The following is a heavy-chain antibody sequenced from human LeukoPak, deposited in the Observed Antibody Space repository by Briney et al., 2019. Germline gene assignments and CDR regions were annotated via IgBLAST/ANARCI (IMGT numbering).Heavy chain of an antibody. Sequence: GGSLRLSCAASGFTFTTYAMSWVRQAPGKGLDWVSGLRGSGSETHYADPVKGRFTISRDNSKNTLHLQMDSLRAEDTAVYYCAKYYDDYIRFLDVWGRGTLVTVSS. D-gene: IGHD3-3*01. CDR3: AKYYDDYIRFLDV. CDR2: LRGSGSET. J-gene: IGHJ2*01. V-gene: IGHV3-23*01. CDR1: GFTFTTYA.